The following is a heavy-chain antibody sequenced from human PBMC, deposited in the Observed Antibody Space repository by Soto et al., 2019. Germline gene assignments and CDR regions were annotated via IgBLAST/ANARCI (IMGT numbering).Heavy chain of an antibody. V-gene: IGHV4-39*01. CDR1: GGSISSSSYY. CDR3: ARHVSAATAESGGYYRVNWFEP. CDR2: FYYSGRT. Sequence: SETLSLTCTVSGGSISSSSYYWGWIRQPPGKGLEWIGSFYYSGRTYYNPSLKSRVTIPVDTSKNHFSLKLSSVAAADTAVYDCARHVSAATAESGGYYRVNWFEPW. J-gene: IGHJ5*02. D-gene: IGHD3-22*01.